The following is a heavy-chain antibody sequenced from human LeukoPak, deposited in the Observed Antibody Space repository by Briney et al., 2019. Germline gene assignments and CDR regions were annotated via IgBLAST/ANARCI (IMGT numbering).Heavy chain of an antibody. V-gene: IGHV3-30*14. CDR1: GFTFSSYA. J-gene: IGHJ4*02. CDR3: ARAYLGTNGLFDY. D-gene: IGHD2-8*01. CDR2: ISYDGSDK. Sequence: GGSLRLSCAASGFTFSSYAMYWVRQAPGKGLEWVAVISYDGSDKFYADSVKGRFTISRDSSKNTLYLQMGSLRAEDMAVYYCARAYLGTNGLFDYWGQGTLVTVSS.